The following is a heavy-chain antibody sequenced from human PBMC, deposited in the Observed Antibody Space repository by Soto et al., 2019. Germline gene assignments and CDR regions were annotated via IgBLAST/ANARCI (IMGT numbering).Heavy chain of an antibody. CDR1: GGSISSYY. CDR2: IYYTGST. V-gene: IGHV4-59*01. Sequence: QVQLQESGPGLVKPSETLSLTCTVSGGSISSYYWSWIRQPPGKGLEWIAYIYYTGSTNYNPSLKSRVTLAADTSKNQFSLKLISVTAADTAMYYCARVDSSGSYFDYWGQGTLVKASS. D-gene: IGHD3-22*01. CDR3: ARVDSSGSYFDY. J-gene: IGHJ4*02.